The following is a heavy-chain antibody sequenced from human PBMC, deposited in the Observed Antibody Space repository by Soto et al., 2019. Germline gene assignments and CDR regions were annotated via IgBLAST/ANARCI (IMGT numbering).Heavy chain of an antibody. V-gene: IGHV4-39*01. J-gene: IGHJ4*02. Sequence: SETLSLTWTVSSGSSSSTIHYWAWIRQPPGKGLECIGSIYYSGSTYYNPSLKSRATISVDTSKNHLSLQLTSLTAADTAVYYCARQAGWLIDYWGQGALVTVSS. D-gene: IGHD6-19*01. CDR3: ARQAGWLIDY. CDR2: IYYSGST. CDR1: SGSSSSTIHY.